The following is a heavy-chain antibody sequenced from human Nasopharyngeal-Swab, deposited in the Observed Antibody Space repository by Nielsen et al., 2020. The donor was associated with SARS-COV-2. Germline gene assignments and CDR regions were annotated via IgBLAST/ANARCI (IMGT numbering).Heavy chain of an antibody. J-gene: IGHJ5*02. CDR3: ASSPVVGRWFDP. D-gene: IGHD2-15*01. CDR2: IYYSGST. Sequence: WIRQPPGKGLEWIGYIYYSGSTNYNPSLKSRVTISVDTSKNQFSLKLGSVTAADTAVYYCASSPVVGRWFDPWGQGTLVTVSS. V-gene: IGHV4-59*01.